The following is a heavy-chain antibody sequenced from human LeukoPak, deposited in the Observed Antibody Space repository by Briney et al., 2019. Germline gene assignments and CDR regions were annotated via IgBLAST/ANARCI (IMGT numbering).Heavy chain of an antibody. CDR3: TRAVWIQLWVEFDY. Sequence: GGSLRLSCTASGFTFGDYAMNWVRQAPGKGLEWVGFIGSKAYGGTTEYAASVKGRFTISRDDSKSIAYMQMNSVKTEDTAVYYCTRAVWIQLWVEFDYWGQGTLVTVSS. CDR1: GFTFGDYA. CDR2: IGSKAYGGTT. D-gene: IGHD5-18*01. V-gene: IGHV3-49*04. J-gene: IGHJ4*02.